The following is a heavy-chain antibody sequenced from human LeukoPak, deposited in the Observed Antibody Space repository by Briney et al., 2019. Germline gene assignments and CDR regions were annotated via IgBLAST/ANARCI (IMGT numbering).Heavy chain of an antibody. J-gene: IGHJ4*02. Sequence: ASVKVSCKVSGYTLTELSMHWVRQAPGKGLEWMGGFDPEDGETIYAQKFQGRVAMTEDTSTDTAYMELSSLRSEDTAVYYCATPRDSGSYRDYWGQGTLVTVSS. D-gene: IGHD1-26*01. CDR3: ATPRDSGSYRDY. CDR2: FDPEDGET. V-gene: IGHV1-24*01. CDR1: GYTLTELS.